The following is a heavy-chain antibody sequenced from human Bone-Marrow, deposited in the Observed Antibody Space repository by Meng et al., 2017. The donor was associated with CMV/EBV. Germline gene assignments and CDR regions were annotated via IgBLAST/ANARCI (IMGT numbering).Heavy chain of an antibody. J-gene: IGHJ4*02. Sequence: GESLKISCAASGFTFSSYSMNWVRQAPGKGLEWVSSISSSSSYIYYADSVKGRFTISRDNAKNSLYLQMNSLRAEDTAVYYCARDPGGYFDYWGQGPRVTGSS. CDR1: GFTFSSYS. CDR3: ARDPGGYFDY. V-gene: IGHV3-21*01. CDR2: ISSSSSYI.